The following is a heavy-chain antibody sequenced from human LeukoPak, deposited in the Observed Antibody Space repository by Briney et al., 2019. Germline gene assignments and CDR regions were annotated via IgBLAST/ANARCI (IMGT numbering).Heavy chain of an antibody. J-gene: IGHJ4*02. CDR1: GGSISSYY. V-gene: IGHV4-59*01. CDR2: IYYSGST. CDR3: ARAFADTVTTSFDY. Sequence: SETLSLTCTVSGGSISSYYWSWIRQPPGKGLEWSGYIYYSGSTNYNPSLKSRVTISVDTSKNQFSLKLSSVTAADTAVYCCARAFADTVTTSFDYWGQGTLVTVSS. D-gene: IGHD4-17*01.